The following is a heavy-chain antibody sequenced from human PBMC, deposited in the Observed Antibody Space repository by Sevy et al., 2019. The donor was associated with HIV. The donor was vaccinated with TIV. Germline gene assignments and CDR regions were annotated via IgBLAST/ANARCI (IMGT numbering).Heavy chain of an antibody. J-gene: IGHJ3*02. V-gene: IGHV4-39*01. CDR2: IYSYGET. D-gene: IGHD6-13*01. CDR3: ARSMEQQLDAFDI. Sequence: SETLSLTCTVSGASIRDSSYYWAWIRQPPGKGLEWIGNIYSYGETYYNSSLKSRVTISVDTSKNQFSLSLTSVTAADTAIYFCARSMEQQLDAFDIWGQGTMVTASS. CDR1: GASIRDSSYY.